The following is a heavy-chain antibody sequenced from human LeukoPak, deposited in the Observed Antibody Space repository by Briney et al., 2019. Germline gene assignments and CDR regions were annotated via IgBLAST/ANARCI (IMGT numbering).Heavy chain of an antibody. D-gene: IGHD3-10*01. CDR3: AREYTMVRENYYYGMDV. CDR2: IIPIFGIA. CDR1: GGTFSSYA. J-gene: IGHJ6*02. V-gene: IGHV1-69*04. Sequence: SVKVSCKASGGTFSSYAISWVRQAPGQGLEWMGRIIPIFGIANYAQKFQGRVTITADKSTSTAYMELSSLRSEDTAVYYCAREYTMVRENYYYGMDVWGQETTVTVSS.